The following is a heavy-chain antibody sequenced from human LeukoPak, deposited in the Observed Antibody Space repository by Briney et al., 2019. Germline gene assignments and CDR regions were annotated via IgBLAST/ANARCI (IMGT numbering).Heavy chain of an antibody. D-gene: IGHD4-17*01. CDR3: AKDQAAFGDYDFDY. CDR1: GFTFSSFG. Sequence: QPGRSLRLSCAASGFTFSSFGMHWVRQAPGKGLDWVAVISSDGTNKHYADSVKGRFTISRDNSKNTLSLQMNSLRPEDTAVYFCAKDQAAFGDYDFDYWGQGTLVTVSP. J-gene: IGHJ4*02. CDR2: ISSDGTNK. V-gene: IGHV3-30*18.